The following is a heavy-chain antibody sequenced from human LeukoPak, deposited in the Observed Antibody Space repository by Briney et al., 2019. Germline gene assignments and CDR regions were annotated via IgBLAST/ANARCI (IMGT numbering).Heavy chain of an antibody. D-gene: IGHD3-16*02. Sequence: PSETLSLTCTVSGGSISSGGYYWSWIRQHPGKGMEWIGYIYYSGSTYYNPSLKSRVTISVDTSKNQFSLKLSSVTAADTAVYYCARGSGNYDYVWGSYRPPQYYLDYWGQGTLVTVSS. CDR2: IYYSGST. V-gene: IGHV4-31*03. CDR3: ARGSGNYDYVWGSYRPPQYYLDY. J-gene: IGHJ4*02. CDR1: GGSISSGGYY.